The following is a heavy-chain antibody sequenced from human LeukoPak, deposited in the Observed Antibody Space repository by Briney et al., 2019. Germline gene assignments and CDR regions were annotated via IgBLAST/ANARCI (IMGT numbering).Heavy chain of an antibody. CDR2: ISYDGSNK. CDR1: GFTFSSYA. CDR3: AKAPVTTCRGAFCYPFDY. J-gene: IGHJ4*02. Sequence: WGSLRLSCAASGFTFSSYAMHWGRQPPGKGLEWVAVISYDGSNKYYADSVKGRFTISRDNSKNTLYLQMNRLRPEDAAVYYCAKAPVTTCRGAFCYPFDYWGLGTLVTVSS. V-gene: IGHV3-30*04. D-gene: IGHD2-15*01.